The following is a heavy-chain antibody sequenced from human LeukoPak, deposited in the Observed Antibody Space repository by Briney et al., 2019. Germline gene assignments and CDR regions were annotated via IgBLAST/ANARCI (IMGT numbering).Heavy chain of an antibody. Sequence: GGSLRLSCAASGFTFSSYSMNWVRQAPGKGLEWVSSISSSSSYIYYADSVRGRFTNSRDNAKNSLYLQMNSLRAEDTAVYYCARPRIWGSDYWGQGTLVTVSS. V-gene: IGHV3-21*01. J-gene: IGHJ4*02. D-gene: IGHD3-16*01. CDR3: ARPRIWGSDY. CDR1: GFTFSSYS. CDR2: ISSSSSYI.